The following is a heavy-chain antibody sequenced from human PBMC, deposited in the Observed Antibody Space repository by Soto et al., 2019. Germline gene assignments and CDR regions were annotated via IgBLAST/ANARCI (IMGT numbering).Heavy chain of an antibody. D-gene: IGHD3-16*02. J-gene: IGHJ4*02. CDR3: ATGYYDYIWGSYRFFYFDY. CDR1: GYTLTELS. CDR2: FDPEDGET. Sequence: QVQLVQSGAEVKKPGASVKVSCKVSGYTLTELSTHWVRQAPGKGLEWMGGFDPEDGETIYAQKFQGRVTMTEDTSTDTAYMELSSLRSEDTAVYYCATGYYDYIWGSYRFFYFDYWGQGTLVTVSS. V-gene: IGHV1-24*01.